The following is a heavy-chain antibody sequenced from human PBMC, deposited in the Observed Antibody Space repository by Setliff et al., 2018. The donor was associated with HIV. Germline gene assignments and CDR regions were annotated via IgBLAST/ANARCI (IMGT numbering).Heavy chain of an antibody. CDR2: INPNSGGT. D-gene: IGHD3-3*01. CDR3: ARGGRRFGHTLGWFDP. V-gene: IGHV1-2*06. J-gene: IGHJ5*02. Sequence: GASVKVSCKASGYTFTDYYMHWVRQAPGQGLEWMGRINPNSGGTNYAQKFQGRVTMTRDTSISTAYMELSRLRSDDTAVYYCARGGRRFGHTLGWFDPWGQGTLVTVSS. CDR1: GYTFTDYY.